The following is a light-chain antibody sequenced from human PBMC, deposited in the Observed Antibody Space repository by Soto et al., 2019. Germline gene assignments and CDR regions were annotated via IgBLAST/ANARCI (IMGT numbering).Light chain of an antibody. V-gene: IGLV2-14*01. CDR1: SSDVGNYNY. J-gene: IGLJ1*01. Sequence: QSVLTQPASVSGSPGQSITISCTGTSSDVGNYNYVSWYQQHPGKAPQLMIFQVSNRASGVSNRFSGSKSGDTTSLTISGLHDEDEADYYCSSYTTSSTPYVFGTGTKLTVL. CDR3: SSYTTSSTPYV. CDR2: QVS.